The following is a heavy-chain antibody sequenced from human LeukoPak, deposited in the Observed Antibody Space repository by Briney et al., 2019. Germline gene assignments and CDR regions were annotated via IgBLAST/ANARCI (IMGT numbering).Heavy chain of an antibody. V-gene: IGHV3-30*18. CDR3: AKRAPLYSSTPGNYFDS. CDR2: ISYDGSNK. Sequence: GRSLRLSCAASGFTFSSYGMHWVRQAPGKGLEWVAVISYDGSNKYYADSVKGRFTISRDNSKNTLYLQMNSLRAEDTAVYYCAKRAPLYSSTPGNYFDSWGQGTLVTVSS. CDR1: GFTFSSYG. J-gene: IGHJ4*02. D-gene: IGHD6-19*01.